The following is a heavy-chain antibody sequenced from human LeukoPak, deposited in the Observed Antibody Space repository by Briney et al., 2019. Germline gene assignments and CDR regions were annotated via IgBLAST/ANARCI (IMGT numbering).Heavy chain of an antibody. Sequence: KPGGSLRLSCAASGFTFSNYSMNWVRQAPGKGLEWVSYISSGSGYIYYADSVKGRFTISRDNAKNSLYLQMNSLRAEDTAVYYCARELYSGYGRFDYWGQGTLVTVSS. CDR3: ARELYSGYGRFDY. J-gene: IGHJ4*02. CDR1: GFTFSNYS. CDR2: ISSGSGYI. D-gene: IGHD5-12*01. V-gene: IGHV3-21*05.